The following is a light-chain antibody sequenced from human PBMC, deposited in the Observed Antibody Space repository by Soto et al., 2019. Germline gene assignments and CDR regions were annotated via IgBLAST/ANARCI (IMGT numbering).Light chain of an antibody. CDR1: QSISSW. Sequence: DIQITQSPSTLSASVVDRVTITCRASQSISSWLAWYQQKPGKAPKLLIYDASSLESGVPSRFSGSGSGTEFTLTISSLQPDDFATYYCQQYNSYLWTFGHGTKVDIK. V-gene: IGKV1-5*01. CDR3: QQYNSYLWT. CDR2: DAS. J-gene: IGKJ1*01.